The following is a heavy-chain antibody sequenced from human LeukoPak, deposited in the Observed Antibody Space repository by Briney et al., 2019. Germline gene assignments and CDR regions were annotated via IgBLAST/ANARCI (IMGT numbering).Heavy chain of an antibody. Sequence: PGGSLTLSCVASGPPIGDISSRWVRQAPGKGLEWVSLISGDGVSTFYADSVKGRFSISRDNSKNSPSLEMNSLRTEDTAMYYCARESGKFDYWGQGTLVAVSS. CDR1: GPPIGDIS. J-gene: IGHJ4*02. V-gene: IGHV3-43*02. CDR2: ISGDGVST. CDR3: ARESGKFDY.